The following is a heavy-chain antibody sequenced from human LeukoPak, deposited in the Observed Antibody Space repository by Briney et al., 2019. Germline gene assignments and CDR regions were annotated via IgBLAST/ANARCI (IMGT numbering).Heavy chain of an antibody. Sequence: GGSLRLSCAASGFTFTSIAMTWVRQAPGKGLEWVSTICGTGDSTHYADSVKGRFIISRDKSKNMLYLQMNGLRAEDTAIYYCAKGQELDDGVFDSWGQGTLVTVSS. CDR1: GFTFTSIA. J-gene: IGHJ4*02. CDR2: ICGTGDST. CDR3: AKGQELDDGVFDS. V-gene: IGHV3-23*01. D-gene: IGHD1-1*01.